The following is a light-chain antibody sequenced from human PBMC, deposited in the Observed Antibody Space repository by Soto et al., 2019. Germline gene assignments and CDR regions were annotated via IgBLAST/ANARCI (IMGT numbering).Light chain of an antibody. CDR1: QRVASD. CDR3: QQYLNSPRT. J-gene: IGKJ1*01. Sequence: VLTQSPGTLSLSPGEGATLSCRASQRVASDLAWYLQKPGQPPRLLIYDASIRATGIPDRISGSGSERDFTLTISRLEPEAAAVYYCQQYLNSPRTFGQGTKLEIK. V-gene: IGKV3-20*01. CDR2: DAS.